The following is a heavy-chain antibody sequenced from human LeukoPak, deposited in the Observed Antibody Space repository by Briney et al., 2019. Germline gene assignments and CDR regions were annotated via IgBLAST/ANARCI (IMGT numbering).Heavy chain of an antibody. Sequence: PGGSLRLSCAASGFTFSSYSMNWVRQAPGKGLEWVSYISSSSSTIYYADSVKGRFTISRDNAKNSLYLQMNSLRAEDTAVYYCARAGVGAVDGDIFDPWGQGTLVTVSS. V-gene: IGHV3-48*01. CDR1: GFTFSSYS. CDR2: ISSSSSTI. D-gene: IGHD6-19*01. J-gene: IGHJ5*02. CDR3: ARAGVGAVDGDIFDP.